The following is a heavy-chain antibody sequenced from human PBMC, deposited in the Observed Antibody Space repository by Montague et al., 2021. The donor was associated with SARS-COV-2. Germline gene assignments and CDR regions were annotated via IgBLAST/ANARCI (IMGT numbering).Heavy chain of an antibody. V-gene: IGHV2-70*01. CDR1: GFSLSTSGMC. Sequence: PALVKPTQTLTLTCTFSGFSLSTSGMCVSWIRQPPGKALEWLALIDWDDDKYYSTSLKTRLTISKDTSKDQVVLTMTNMDPVDTTTYYCARIFDSSWPTFDYWGQGTLVTVSS. J-gene: IGHJ4*02. CDR2: IDWDDDK. D-gene: IGHD6-13*01. CDR3: ARIFDSSWPTFDY.